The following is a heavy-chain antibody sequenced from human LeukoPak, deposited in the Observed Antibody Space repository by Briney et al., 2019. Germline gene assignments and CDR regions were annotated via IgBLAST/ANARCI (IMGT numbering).Heavy chain of an antibody. D-gene: IGHD4-17*01. CDR1: GGSTSNGGYY. CDR2: IYFSGST. V-gene: IGHV4-31*03. CDR3: WSAKGDFGCYWYFDL. J-gene: IGHJ2*01. Sequence: SQTLSLTCTVSGGSTSNGGYYWSWIRQHPGMGLEWIGYIYFSGSTYYNPSLKSRVTISVDTSKNQFSLRLSSVTAAHTAVYYWWSAKGDFGCYWYFDLWGRGTLVTVSS.